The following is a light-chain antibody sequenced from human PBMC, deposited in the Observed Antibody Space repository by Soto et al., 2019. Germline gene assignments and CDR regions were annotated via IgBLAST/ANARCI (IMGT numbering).Light chain of an antibody. J-gene: IGKJ1*01. CDR3: QQYVTSSPRT. CDR1: HTISSSY. CDR2: GIS. Sequence: EIVLTQSPGTRSLSPGERATLSCRASHTISSSYLAWYQQKPGQDPRLLMYGISRRATGIPDRFSGSGSGTDFTLTITRLEPEDFAVYYCQQYVTSSPRTFGQGTKVEIK. V-gene: IGKV3-20*01.